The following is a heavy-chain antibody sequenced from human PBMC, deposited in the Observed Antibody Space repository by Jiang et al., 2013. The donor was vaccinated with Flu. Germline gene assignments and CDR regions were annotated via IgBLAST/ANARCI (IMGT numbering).Heavy chain of an antibody. CDR3: GSDIVVVPAAEYMDV. D-gene: IGHD2-2*01. Sequence: VQLVESGGGLVKPGGSLRLSCAASGFTFSSYSMNWVRQAPGKGLEWVSSISSSSSYIYYADSVKGRFTISRDNAKNSLYLQMNSLRAEDTAVYYCGSDIVVVPAAEYMDVWGKGTTGHRLL. CDR2: ISSSSSYI. V-gene: IGHV3-21*01. CDR1: GFTFSSYS. J-gene: IGHJ6*03.